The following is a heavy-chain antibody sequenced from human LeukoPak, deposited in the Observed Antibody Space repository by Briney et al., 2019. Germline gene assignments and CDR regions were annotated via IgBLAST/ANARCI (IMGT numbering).Heavy chain of an antibody. J-gene: IGHJ3*02. CDR1: GFTFDDYA. CDR2: ISWSSGSI. Sequence: GGSLRLSCAASGFTFDDYAMHWVRHAPGKGLEWVSGISWSSGSIGYADSVKGRFTISRDNAKNSLYLQMNSLRAEDTALYYCAKAAVTKNAFDIWGQGTMVTVSS. CDR3: AKAAVTKNAFDI. V-gene: IGHV3-9*01. D-gene: IGHD4-17*01.